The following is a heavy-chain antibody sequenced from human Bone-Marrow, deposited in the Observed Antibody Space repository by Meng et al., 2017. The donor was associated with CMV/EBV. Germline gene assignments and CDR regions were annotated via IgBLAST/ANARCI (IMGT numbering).Heavy chain of an antibody. CDR3: ARAPLTIFGVVTENWFDP. Sequence: ASVKVSCKTSGYTLTAYYMHWVRQAPGEGLEWMGWINPNTGGTNYAQKFQGRITMTRDTAIRTAYMELSSMRSDDTAVYSCARAPLTIFGVVTENWFDPWGQGTLVTVSS. D-gene: IGHD3-3*01. CDR1: GYTLTAYY. V-gene: IGHV1-2*02. CDR2: INPNTGGT. J-gene: IGHJ5*02.